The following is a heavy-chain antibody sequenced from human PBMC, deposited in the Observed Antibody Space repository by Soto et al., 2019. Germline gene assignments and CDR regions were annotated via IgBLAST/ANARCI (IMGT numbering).Heavy chain of an antibody. CDR2: ISAYNGNT. V-gene: IGHV1-18*01. D-gene: IGHD3-22*01. CDR3: ARDWSATMIDAFDI. CDR1: GYTFTSYG. Sequence: ASVKVSCKASGYTFTSYGISWVRQAPGQGLEWMGWISAYNGNTNYAQKLQGRVTMTTDTSTSTAYMELRSLRSDDTAVYYCARDWSATMIDAFDIWGQGTMVIVSS. J-gene: IGHJ3*02.